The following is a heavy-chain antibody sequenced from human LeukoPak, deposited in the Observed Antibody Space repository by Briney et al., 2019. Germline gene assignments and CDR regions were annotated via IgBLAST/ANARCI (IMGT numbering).Heavy chain of an antibody. D-gene: IGHD2-2*01. CDR2: ISSSSSYI. CDR1: GFTFSSYS. CDR3: ARGYHCSSTSCCPLLYFQH. J-gene: IGHJ1*01. Sequence: KPGGSLRLSCAASGFTFSSYSMNWVRQAPGKGLEWVSSISSSSSYIYYADSVKGRFTISRDNAKNSLYLQMNSLRAEDTDVYYCARGYHCSSTSCCPLLYFQHWGQGTLVTVFS. V-gene: IGHV3-21*01.